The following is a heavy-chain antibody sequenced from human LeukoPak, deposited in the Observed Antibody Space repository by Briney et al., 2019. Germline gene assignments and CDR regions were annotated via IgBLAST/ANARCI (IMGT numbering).Heavy chain of an antibody. D-gene: IGHD2-2*01. CDR2: IYAHDSDT. CDR3: ARSSESLSAFDI. J-gene: IGHJ3*02. CDR1: GYSFTSYW. V-gene: IGHV5-51*01. Sequence: GESLKISCKGSGYSFTSYWIGWVRQMPGKGLEWMGIIYAHDSDTRYSPSFQGQVTISADKSISTAYLQWSSLKASDTAMYYYARSSESLSAFDIWGQGTLVTVSS.